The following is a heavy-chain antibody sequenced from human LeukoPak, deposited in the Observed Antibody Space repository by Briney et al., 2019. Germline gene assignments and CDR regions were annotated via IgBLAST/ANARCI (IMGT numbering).Heavy chain of an antibody. CDR2: INPNSGGT. J-gene: IGHJ6*02. V-gene: IGHV1-2*02. Sequence: LVASVTVSCKASEYTFTHYYMHWVRQAPGQGLEWMGWINPNSGGTNYAQKFQGRVTMTRDTSISTAYMELSRLRSDDTAVYYCARGRVYGDYAPYYYYYGMDVWGQGTTVTVSS. CDR1: EYTFTHYY. D-gene: IGHD4-17*01. CDR3: ARGRVYGDYAPYYYYYGMDV.